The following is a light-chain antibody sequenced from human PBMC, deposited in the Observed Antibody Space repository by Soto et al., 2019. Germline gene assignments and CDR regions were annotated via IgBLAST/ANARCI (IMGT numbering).Light chain of an antibody. J-gene: IGKJ4*01. Sequence: EIVLTQSPDSLSLSPGDRATLSCWASQSVGGHLAWYQQRPGQAPRLLIFDTSVTATGIPARFSGSGSGTDLTLTITSLDPEDSAVYYCQQRHIWPLTFGGGTRLEIK. V-gene: IGKV3-11*01. CDR1: QSVGGH. CDR2: DTS. CDR3: QQRHIWPLT.